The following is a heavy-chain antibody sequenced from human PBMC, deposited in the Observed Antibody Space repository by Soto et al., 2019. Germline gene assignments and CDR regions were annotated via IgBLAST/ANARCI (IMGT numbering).Heavy chain of an antibody. CDR2: IYWDDDK. CDR3: AHRRGADIFDP. J-gene: IGHJ5*02. V-gene: IGHV2-5*02. Sequence: QITLKESGPTLVKPTQTLTLTCTFSGFSLSTNGVGVGWIRQSSGKGLECLGIIYWDDDKRHSPSPNSRLTITKDTSKNQVVLTMTNMDPVDTATYYCAHRRGADIFDPWGQGTLVTVSS. D-gene: IGHD3-10*01. CDR1: GFSLSTNGVG.